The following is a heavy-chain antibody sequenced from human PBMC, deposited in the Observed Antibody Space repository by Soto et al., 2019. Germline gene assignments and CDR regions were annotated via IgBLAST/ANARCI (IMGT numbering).Heavy chain of an antibody. CDR3: AKDGTAAAGTVDYFDY. D-gene: IGHD6-13*01. CDR2: ISWNSGSI. V-gene: IGHV3-9*01. Sequence: EVQLVESGGGLVQAGRSLRLSCAASGFTFDDYAMHWVRQAPGKGLECVSGISWNSGSIGYADSVKGRFTISRDNAKNSLYLQMNSLRAEDTALYYCAKDGTAAAGTVDYFDYWGQGTLVTVSS. J-gene: IGHJ4*02. CDR1: GFTFDDYA.